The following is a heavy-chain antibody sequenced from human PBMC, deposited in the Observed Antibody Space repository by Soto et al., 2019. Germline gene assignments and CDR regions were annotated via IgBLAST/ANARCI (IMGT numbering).Heavy chain of an antibody. CDR1: GGSISSYY. CDR3: VRSKTGELSPIAN. D-gene: IGHD3-16*02. J-gene: IGHJ4*02. Sequence: SETLSLTCTVSGGSISSYYWSWIRQPPGKGLEWIGYIYYSGNTKYNPSLKSRVTISLDTPKNQFSLNLSSVTAADTAVYYCVRSKTGELSPIANWGQGAPVTVSS. CDR2: IYYSGNT. V-gene: IGHV4-59*01.